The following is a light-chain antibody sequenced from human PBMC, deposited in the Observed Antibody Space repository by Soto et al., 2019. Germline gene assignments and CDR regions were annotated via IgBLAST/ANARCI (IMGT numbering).Light chain of an antibody. CDR2: DVS. V-gene: IGKV1-13*02. CDR1: QDVRGA. Sequence: AIQLTQSPSSLSASVGDRVTITCRASQDVRGALAWYQQKPGQAPKILIYDVSRLESVVPSRFSGSSSGTDFTLTISSLQPIDFATYYCQQFNSYPITFGQGTRLEIK. CDR3: QQFNSYPIT. J-gene: IGKJ5*01.